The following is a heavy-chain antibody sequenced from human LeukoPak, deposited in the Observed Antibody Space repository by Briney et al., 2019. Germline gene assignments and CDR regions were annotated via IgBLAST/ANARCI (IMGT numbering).Heavy chain of an antibody. CDR3: ARDLAFSRLDY. J-gene: IGHJ4*02. D-gene: IGHD2/OR15-2a*01. V-gene: IGHV3-7*01. CDR2: INPDGIKR. CDR1: GFTFSSYG. Sequence: GSLRLSCAASGFTFSSYGMHWVRQAPGKGLEWVASINPDGIKRYSADSVKGRFTISRDNARNSLYLQMDSLRVEDTAFYYSARDLAFSRLDYWGQGVLVTVSS.